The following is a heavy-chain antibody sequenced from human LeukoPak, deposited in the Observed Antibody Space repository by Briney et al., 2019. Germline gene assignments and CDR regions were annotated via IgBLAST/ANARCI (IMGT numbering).Heavy chain of an antibody. CDR3: ASIVSGTSVMRSNWFDP. D-gene: IGHD1-26*01. V-gene: IGHV4-34*01. CDR2: INHSGST. Sequence: SETLSLTCAVYGGSFSGYYWSWIRQPPGKGLEWIGEINHSGSTNYNPSLKSRVTISVDTSKNQFSLKLSSVTAADTAVYYRASIVSGTSVMRSNWFDPWGQGTLVTVSS. CDR1: GGSFSGYY. J-gene: IGHJ5*02.